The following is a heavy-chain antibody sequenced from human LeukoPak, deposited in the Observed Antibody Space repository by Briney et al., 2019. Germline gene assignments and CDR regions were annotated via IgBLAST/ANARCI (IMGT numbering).Heavy chain of an antibody. J-gene: IGHJ6*03. CDR1: GYTFNGYY. CDR3: ARGRDSYGLFYYYMDV. Sequence: GASVKVSCKASGYTFNGYYMFWVRQAPGQGLEWMGWINPNSSVTNYAPKFQGRVTMTRDTSISTAYMELSRLRSDDTAVYYCARGRDSYGLFYYYMDVWGKGTTVTVSS. CDR2: INPNSSVT. V-gene: IGHV1-2*02. D-gene: IGHD5-18*01.